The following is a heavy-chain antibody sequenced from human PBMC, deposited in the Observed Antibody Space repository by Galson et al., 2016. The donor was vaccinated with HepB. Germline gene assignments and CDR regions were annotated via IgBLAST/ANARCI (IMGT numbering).Heavy chain of an antibody. CDR3: ARHELHSNSWYMDS. Sequence: QSGAEVKQPGESLTISCQGSGYRFTTSWIGWVRQMPGQGLEWMGIIYPGESETRYSPSFQGQVTISADNSTSTAYLQWSSLTASDSAMYYCARHELHSNSWYMDSWGQGTLVTVS. V-gene: IGHV5-51*01. J-gene: IGHJ4*02. CDR2: IYPGESET. D-gene: IGHD6-13*01. CDR1: GYRFTTSW.